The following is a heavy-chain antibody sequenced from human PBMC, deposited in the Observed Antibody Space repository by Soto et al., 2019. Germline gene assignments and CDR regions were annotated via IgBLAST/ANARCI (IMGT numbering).Heavy chain of an antibody. V-gene: IGHV3-33*01. Sequence: QVQLVESGGGVVQPGRSLRLSCAASGFTFSSYGMHCVRQAPGKGLEWVAVIWYDGSNKYYADSVKGRFTISRDNSKNTLYLQMNSLRAEDTAVYYCARDLGSSSYIGGDYWGQGTLVTVSS. J-gene: IGHJ4*02. CDR2: IWYDGSNK. CDR1: GFTFSSYG. D-gene: IGHD6-6*01. CDR3: ARDLGSSSYIGGDY.